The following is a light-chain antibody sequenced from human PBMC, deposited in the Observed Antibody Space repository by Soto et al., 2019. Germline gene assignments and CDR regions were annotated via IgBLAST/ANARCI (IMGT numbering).Light chain of an antibody. V-gene: IGKV3-20*01. CDR2: GAS. CDR1: QSVSSSF. J-gene: IGKJ1*01. Sequence: EIVLTQSPGTLSLSPGERATLSCRASQSVSSSFLAWYQKQPGQAPRLLIYGASNRATGIPDRFSGSGSGTDFTLTISRLEPEDFAVYYCQQYVTAPWAFGQGTKVAIE. CDR3: QQYVTAPWA.